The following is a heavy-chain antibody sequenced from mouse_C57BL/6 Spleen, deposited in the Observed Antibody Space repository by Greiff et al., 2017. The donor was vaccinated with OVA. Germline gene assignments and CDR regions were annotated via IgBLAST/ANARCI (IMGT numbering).Heavy chain of an antibody. CDR1: GYSFTSYY. V-gene: IGHV1-66*01. CDR3: ARDGNDEFAY. CDR2: IYPGSGST. D-gene: IGHD2-2*01. Sequence: QVQLKESGPELVKPGASVKISCKASGYSFTSYYIHWVKQRPGQGLEWIGWIYPGSGSTKYNEKFKGKATLTADTASSTAYMQLSSLTSEDSAVYYCARDGNDEFAYWGQGTLVTVSA. J-gene: IGHJ3*01.